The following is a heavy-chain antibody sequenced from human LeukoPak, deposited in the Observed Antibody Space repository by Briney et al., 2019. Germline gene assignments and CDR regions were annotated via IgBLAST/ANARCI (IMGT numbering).Heavy chain of an antibody. J-gene: IGHJ4*02. Sequence: ASVKVSCKASGYTFTSYYMHWVRQAPGQGLEWMGIINPSGGSTNYAQKFQGRVTMTTDMSTSTAYMELRSLRSDDTAVYYCATLAARLWGAFDYWGQGTLVTVSS. D-gene: IGHD2-15*01. CDR3: ATLAARLWGAFDY. CDR1: GYTFTSYY. V-gene: IGHV1-46*01. CDR2: INPSGGST.